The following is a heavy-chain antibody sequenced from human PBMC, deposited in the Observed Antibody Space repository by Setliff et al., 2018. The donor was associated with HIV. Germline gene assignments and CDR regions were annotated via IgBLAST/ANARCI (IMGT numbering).Heavy chain of an antibody. CDR1: GGTFGSYA. V-gene: IGHV1-18*01. J-gene: IGHJ4*02. Sequence: ASVKVSCKAPGGTFGSYAFNWVRQAPGQGLEWMGWISAHNGNTNYAQKFQGRVTMTTDTSSSTAYMELSRLRSDDTAVYYCATLDYWGQGTLVTVSS. CDR2: ISAHNGNT. CDR3: ATLDY.